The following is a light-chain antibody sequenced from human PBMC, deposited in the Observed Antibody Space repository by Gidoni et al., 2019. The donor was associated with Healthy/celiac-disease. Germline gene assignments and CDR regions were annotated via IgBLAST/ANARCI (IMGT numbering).Light chain of an antibody. CDR2: DAS. CDR3: QQRSNWTPLT. V-gene: IGKV3-11*01. Sequence: DIVLTQSPATLSLPPGERATLSCRASQSVSSYLAWYQQKPGQAPRLLIYDASNRATGIPARFSGSGSGTDFILIISSLEHEDFAVYYCQQRSNWTPLTFGGGTKVEIK. J-gene: IGKJ4*01. CDR1: QSVSSY.